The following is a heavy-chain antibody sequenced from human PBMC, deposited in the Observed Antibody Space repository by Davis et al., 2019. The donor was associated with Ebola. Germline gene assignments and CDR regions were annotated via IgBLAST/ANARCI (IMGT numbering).Heavy chain of an antibody. Sequence: ASVKVSCKASGYTFTGYYMHWVRQAPGQGLEWMGWINPNSGGTNYAQKFQGRVTITADESTSTAYMELSSLRSEDTAVDYCARGDYSGSYFVLAFDIWGQGTMVTVSS. CDR3: ARGDYSGSYFVLAFDI. J-gene: IGHJ3*02. D-gene: IGHD1-26*01. V-gene: IGHV1-2*02. CDR2: INPNSGGT. CDR1: GYTFTGYY.